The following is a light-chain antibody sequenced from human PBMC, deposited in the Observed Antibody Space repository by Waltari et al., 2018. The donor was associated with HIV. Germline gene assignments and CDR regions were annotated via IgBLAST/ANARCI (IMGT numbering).Light chain of an antibody. CDR3: MQSTQFPRT. J-gene: IGKJ1*01. CDR1: QSLVHSDGNNY. CDR2: KIS. V-gene: IGKV2-24*01. Sequence: DIVMTQTPLSLPVTLGQPASISCRSSQSLVHSDGNNYLSWFQQRPGQPPRLLIDKISDRFSGVPDRFSGSGAGTEFTLKISRVEAEDVGLYYCMQSTQFPRTFGQGTRVEIK.